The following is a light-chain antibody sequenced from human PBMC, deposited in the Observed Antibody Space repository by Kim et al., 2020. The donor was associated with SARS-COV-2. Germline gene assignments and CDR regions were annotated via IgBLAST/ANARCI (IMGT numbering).Light chain of an antibody. J-gene: IGKJ1*01. CDR3: QTCHSAPWT. Sequence: DIQMTQSPSSLSASVGDRVTITCRSSQAISNFLAWYQQKPGKVPELVIYDASVLQSGVPSRFSGSGSGTDFTLTISSLQPEDVATYYCQTCHSAPWTFGKGTKVDIK. CDR1: QAISNF. V-gene: IGKV1-27*01. CDR2: DAS.